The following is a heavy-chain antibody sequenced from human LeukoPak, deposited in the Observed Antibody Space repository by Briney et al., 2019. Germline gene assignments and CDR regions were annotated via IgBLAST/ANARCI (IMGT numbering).Heavy chain of an antibody. CDR2: VTHDGRI. Sequence: PSETLSLTCAVHGGSFSDSYWNWIRQPPGKGLEWIGEVTHDGRINYNPSLKSRVTISVDTSKNQFSLKLTSVSAADTAMYYCARHGTGTGYPLDYWGLGTLVTVSS. J-gene: IGHJ4*02. V-gene: IGHV4-34*01. CDR3: ARHGTGTGYPLDY. CDR1: GGSFSDSY. D-gene: IGHD3/OR15-3a*01.